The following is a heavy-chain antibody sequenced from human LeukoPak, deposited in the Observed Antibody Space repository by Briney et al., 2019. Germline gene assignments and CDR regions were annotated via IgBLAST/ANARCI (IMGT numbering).Heavy chain of an antibody. V-gene: IGHV1-46*01. CDR1: GYTFTSYY. CDR3: AGGRDGYNSRFWTFDY. CDR2: INPSGGST. D-gene: IGHD5-24*01. Sequence: ASVKVSCKASGYTFTSYYMHWVRQAPGQGLEWMGIINPSGGSTSYAQKFQGRVTMTRDMSTRTVYMELSSLRSEDTAVYYCAGGRDGYNSRFWTFDYWGQGTLVTVSS. J-gene: IGHJ4*02.